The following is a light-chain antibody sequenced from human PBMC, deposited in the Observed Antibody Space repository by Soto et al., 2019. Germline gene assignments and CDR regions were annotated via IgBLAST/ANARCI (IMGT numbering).Light chain of an antibody. J-gene: IGKJ4*01. CDR1: QSVSRY. CDR2: DVS. CDR3: QHRVTGPT. Sequence: EIVLTQSPAALSLSPGESATLSCRASQSVSRYLGWYQQKPGQAPRLLMSDVSNRATGIPARFSGSGSGTDFTLTISSLEPEDFAVYYCQHRVTGPTFGGGTKVEIK. V-gene: IGKV3-11*01.